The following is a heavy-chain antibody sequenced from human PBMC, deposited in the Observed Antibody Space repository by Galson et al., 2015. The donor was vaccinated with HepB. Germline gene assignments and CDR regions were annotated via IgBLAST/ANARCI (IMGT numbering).Heavy chain of an antibody. D-gene: IGHD3-10*01. CDR2: INAGNGNT. CDR3: AREFVLVRGHDNWFDP. CDR1: GYTFTSYV. V-gene: IGHV1-3*01. J-gene: IGHJ5*02. Sequence: SVKVSCKASGYTFTSYVMHWVRQAPGQRLEWMGWINAGNGNTKYSQKFQGRVTITRDTSASTAYMELSSLRSEDAAVYYCAREFVLVRGHDNWFDPWGQGTLVTVSS.